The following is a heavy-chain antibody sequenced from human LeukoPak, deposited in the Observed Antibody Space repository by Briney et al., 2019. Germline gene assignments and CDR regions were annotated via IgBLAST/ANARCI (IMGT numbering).Heavy chain of an antibody. D-gene: IGHD2-2*01. CDR1: GGSFSGYY. Sequence: PSETLSLTCAVYGGSFSGYYWGWIRQPPGKGLEWIGSIYHSGSTYYNPSLKSRVTISVDTSKNQFSLKLSSVTAADTAVYYCARDSFDIVVVPAASGYWYFDLWGRGTLVTVSS. V-gene: IGHV4-38-2*02. J-gene: IGHJ2*01. CDR2: IYHSGST. CDR3: ARDSFDIVVVPAASGYWYFDL.